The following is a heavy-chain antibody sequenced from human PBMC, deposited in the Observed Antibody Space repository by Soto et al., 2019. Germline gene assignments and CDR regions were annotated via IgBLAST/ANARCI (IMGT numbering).Heavy chain of an antibody. CDR3: ARGRHPYYDSSGYYFGPQYYFDY. V-gene: IGHV1-18*01. J-gene: IGHJ4*01. Sequence: ASAKVSCTASGYTFTSYGISCVLQATGQRPEWMGWISAYNGNTNYAQKPQGRVTMTPDTSTSTAYMELRSLRSDDTAVYYCARGRHPYYDSSGYYFGPQYYFDYWGHGTLVTVSS. CDR2: ISAYNGNT. D-gene: IGHD3-22*01. CDR1: GYTFTSYG.